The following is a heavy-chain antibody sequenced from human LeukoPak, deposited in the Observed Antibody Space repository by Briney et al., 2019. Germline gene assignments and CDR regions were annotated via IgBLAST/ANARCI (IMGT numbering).Heavy chain of an antibody. D-gene: IGHD6-13*01. Sequence: GGSLRLSCAASGFTFSSYAMHWVRQAPGKGLEWVAVISCDGSNKYYADSVKGRLTISRDNSKNTLYLQMNSLRAEDTAVYYCARDRRAAGPPLDAFDIWGQGTMVTVSS. CDR2: ISCDGSNK. CDR3: ARDRRAAGPPLDAFDI. V-gene: IGHV3-30*01. J-gene: IGHJ3*02. CDR1: GFTFSSYA.